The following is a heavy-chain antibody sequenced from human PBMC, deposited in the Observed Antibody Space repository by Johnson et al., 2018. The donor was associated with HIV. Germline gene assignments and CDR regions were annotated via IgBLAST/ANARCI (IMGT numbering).Heavy chain of an antibody. CDR1: GFTFSRYA. D-gene: IGHD3-22*01. CDR2: ISYDGSNK. V-gene: IGHV3-30-3*01. Sequence: VQLVESGGGVVQPGRSLRLSCAASGFTFSRYAMHWVRQAPGKGLEWVAVISYDGSNKYYADSVKGPFTISRDNSKNTLDLQMNRLRAQDTAVYYCARGRYDSSGPGGAVDIWGQGTMVTVSS. CDR3: ARGRYDSSGPGGAVDI. J-gene: IGHJ3*02.